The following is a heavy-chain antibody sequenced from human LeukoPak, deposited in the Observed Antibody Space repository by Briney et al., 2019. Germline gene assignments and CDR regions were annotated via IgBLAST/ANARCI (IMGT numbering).Heavy chain of an antibody. V-gene: IGHV4-39*07. Sequence: SETLSLTCTVSGGSISSSSYYWGWIRQPPGKGLEWIGSIYYSGSTYYNPSLKSRVTISVDTSKNQFSLKLSSVTAADTAVYYCARYRRWESPRFDPWGQGTLVTVSS. CDR1: GGSISSSSYY. CDR3: ARYRRWESPRFDP. J-gene: IGHJ5*02. D-gene: IGHD1-26*01. CDR2: IYYSGST.